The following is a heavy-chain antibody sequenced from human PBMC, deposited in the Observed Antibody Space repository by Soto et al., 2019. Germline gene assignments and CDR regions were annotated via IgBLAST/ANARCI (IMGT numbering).Heavy chain of an antibody. CDR1: GFTFSSYA. CDR2: ISGSGGST. CDR3: AKNVWGITIFGGMDV. Sequence: EVQLLESGGGLVQPGGSLRLSCAASGFTFSSYAMSWVRQAPGKGLEWVSAISGSGGSTYYADSVKGRFTISRDNSKNTLYLQMNSLRAEDTAVYYCAKNVWGITIFGGMDVWGQGTTVTVPS. J-gene: IGHJ6*02. D-gene: IGHD3-9*01. V-gene: IGHV3-23*01.